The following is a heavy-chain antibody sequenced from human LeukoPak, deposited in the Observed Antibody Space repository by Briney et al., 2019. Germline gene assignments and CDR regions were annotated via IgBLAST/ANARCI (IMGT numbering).Heavy chain of an antibody. CDR3: ARGWNSSGYY. J-gene: IGHJ4*02. Sequence: ASVKVSCKASGYTFTGYYMHWARQAPGQGLEWIGRINPNSGGTNYAQKFQGRVTMTRDTSISTAYMELSRLRSDDTAVYYCARGWNSSGYYWGQGTLVTVSS. D-gene: IGHD3-22*01. V-gene: IGHV1-2*06. CDR1: GYTFTGYY. CDR2: INPNSGGT.